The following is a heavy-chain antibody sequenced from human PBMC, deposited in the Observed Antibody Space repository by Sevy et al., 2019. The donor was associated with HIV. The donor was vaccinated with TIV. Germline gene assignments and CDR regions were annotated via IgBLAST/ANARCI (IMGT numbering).Heavy chain of an antibody. Sequence: GGSLRLSCAASGFTFSDHYMEWVRQAPGKGLEWVGRIRNKADSYTTEYAASVKGSFTISRADSKNSLYLLMNSLKTDDTAVYYCATHAGIAAAGRVFDYWGQGTLVTVSS. CDR2: IRNKADSYTT. V-gene: IGHV3-72*01. J-gene: IGHJ4*02. CDR1: GFTFSDHY. CDR3: ATHAGIAAAGRVFDY. D-gene: IGHD6-13*01.